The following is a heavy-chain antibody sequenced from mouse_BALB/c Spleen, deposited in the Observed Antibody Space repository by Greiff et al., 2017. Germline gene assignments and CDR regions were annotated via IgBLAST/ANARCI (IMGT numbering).Heavy chain of an antibody. D-gene: IGHD1-1*01. CDR1: GFTFNTYA. CDR2: IRSKSNNYAT. V-gene: IGHV10-1*02. J-gene: IGHJ4*01. Sequence: EVKLVESGGGLVQPKGSLKLSCAASGFTFNTYAMNWVRQAPGKGLEWVARIRSKSNNYATYYADSVKDRFTISRDDSQSMLYLQMNNLKTEDTAMYYCVRHITPYAMDYWGQGTSVTVSS. CDR3: VRHITPYAMDY.